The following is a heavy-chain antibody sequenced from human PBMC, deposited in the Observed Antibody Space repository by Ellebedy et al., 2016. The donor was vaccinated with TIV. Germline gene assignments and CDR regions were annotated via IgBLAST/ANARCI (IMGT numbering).Heavy chain of an antibody. Sequence: GGSLRLSCKGSGFNFGDYAMSWVRRAPGKGLDWVSTISGSGGYTYYADSVKGRFTISRDNAKNTLYLHMNSLRAEDAAVYYCAKDRQNYYGVDVWGQGTTVTVSS. J-gene: IGHJ6*02. CDR1: GFNFGDYA. V-gene: IGHV3-23*01. CDR2: ISGSGGYT. CDR3: AKDRQNYYGVDV.